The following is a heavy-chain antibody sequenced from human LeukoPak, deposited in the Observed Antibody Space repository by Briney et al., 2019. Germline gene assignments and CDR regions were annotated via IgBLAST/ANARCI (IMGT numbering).Heavy chain of an antibody. CDR2: ISGSGGST. CDR1: GFTFSSYA. V-gene: IGHV3-23*01. Sequence: GGSLRLSCAASGFTFSSYAMSWVRQAPGKGLEWVSAISGSGGSTYYADSVKGRFTISRDNSKNTLYLQMNSLRAEDTAVYYYAKTKASPTYFDYWGQGTLVTVSS. J-gene: IGHJ4*02. CDR3: AKTKASPTYFDY.